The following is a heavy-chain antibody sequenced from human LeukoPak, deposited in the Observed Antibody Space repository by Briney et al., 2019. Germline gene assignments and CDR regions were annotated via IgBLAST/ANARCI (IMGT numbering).Heavy chain of an antibody. Sequence: GGSLRLSCAASGFTFSTYDMHWVRQATGKGLEWVSGINTAGDTYYPGSVKGRFTISRENAKNSLYLQMNSLRAGDTAVYYCARGIPGGFDYWGQGTLVTVSS. V-gene: IGHV3-13*01. CDR3: ARGIPGGFDY. CDR2: INTAGDT. J-gene: IGHJ4*02. CDR1: GFTFSTYD. D-gene: IGHD1-14*01.